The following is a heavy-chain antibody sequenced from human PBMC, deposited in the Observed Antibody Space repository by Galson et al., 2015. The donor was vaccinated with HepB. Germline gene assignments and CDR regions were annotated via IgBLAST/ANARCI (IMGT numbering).Heavy chain of an antibody. Sequence: CAASGFTVSSNYMSWVRQAPGKGLEWISAIHNGDSTYYADSVKGRFTISRDNSKNTLNLQMNSLRAEDTAVYYCASKIDYWGQGTLVTVSS. CDR2: IHNGDST. J-gene: IGHJ4*02. CDR1: GFTVSSNY. V-gene: IGHV3-53*01. CDR3: ASKIDY.